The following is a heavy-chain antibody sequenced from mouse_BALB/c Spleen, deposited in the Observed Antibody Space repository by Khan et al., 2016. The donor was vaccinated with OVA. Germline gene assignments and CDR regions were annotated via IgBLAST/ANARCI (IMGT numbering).Heavy chain of an antibody. CDR1: GYTFTSYW. J-gene: IGHJ2*01. CDR2: TNPTNGRT. D-gene: IGHD1-1*01. CDR3: ARIKKIVATYFDY. Sequence: QVQLQQSGAELVKAGASVKMSCKASGYTFTSYWMHWVKQRLGQGLEWFAETNPTNGRTYYNEKFKSKATLTVDKSSSTAYMLLSGPTFEDSAVDDCARIKKIVATYFDYWGQGTTLPVSS. V-gene: IGHV1S81*02.